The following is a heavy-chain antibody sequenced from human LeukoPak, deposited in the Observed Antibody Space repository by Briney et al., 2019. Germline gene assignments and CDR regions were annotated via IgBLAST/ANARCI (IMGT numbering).Heavy chain of an antibody. CDR2: IWFDGSNK. CDR1: GFTFSSHG. D-gene: IGHD1-14*01. Sequence: GGSLRLSCAASGFTFSSHGMHWVRQAPGKGLEWVADIWFDGSNKYYAESVKGRFTVSRDNSKNTLFLHMDSLRAEDTALYYCAKDLKPDGVWDVDYWGQGTLVTVSS. V-gene: IGHV3-33*03. J-gene: IGHJ4*02. CDR3: AKDLKPDGVWDVDY.